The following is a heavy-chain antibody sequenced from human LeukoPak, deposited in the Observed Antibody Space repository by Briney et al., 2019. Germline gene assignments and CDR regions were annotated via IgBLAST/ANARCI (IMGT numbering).Heavy chain of an antibody. CDR1: GGSISSSSYY. CDR2: IYYSGST. V-gene: IGHV4-39*01. D-gene: IGHD5-12*01. J-gene: IGHJ4*02. CDR3: ARQGWMAHNGGYFDY. Sequence: SETLSLTCTVSGGSISSSSYYWGWIRQPPGKGLEWIGSIYYSGSTYYNPSLKSRVTISVDTSKNQFSLKLSSVTAADTAVYYCARQGWMAHNGGYFDYWGQGTLVTVSS.